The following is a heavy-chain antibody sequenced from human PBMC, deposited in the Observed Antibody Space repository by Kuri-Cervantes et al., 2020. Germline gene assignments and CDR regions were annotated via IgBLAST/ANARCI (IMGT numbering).Heavy chain of an antibody. CDR1: GYTFTSYG. Sequence: ASVKVSCKPSGYTFTSYGISWVRQAPGQGLEWMGWISAYNGNTNYAQKLQGRVTMTRDTSTSTVYMELSSLRSEDTAVYYCARAGIYYYGMDVWGQGTTVTVSS. CDR3: ARAGIYYYGMDV. CDR2: ISAYNGNT. J-gene: IGHJ6*02. D-gene: IGHD1-26*01. V-gene: IGHV1-18*01.